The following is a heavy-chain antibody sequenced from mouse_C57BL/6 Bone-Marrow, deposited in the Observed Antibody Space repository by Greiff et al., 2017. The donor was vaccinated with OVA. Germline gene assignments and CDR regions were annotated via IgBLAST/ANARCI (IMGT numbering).Heavy chain of an antibody. J-gene: IGHJ4*01. D-gene: IGHD1-1*01. Sequence: QVQLQQSGPGLVQPSQSLSITCTVSGFSLTSYGVHWVRQSPGKGLEWLGVIWSGGSTDYNAAFISRLSISKDNSKSQVFFKMNSLQADDTAIFYCARDPSYYYGSSFYAMDYWGQGTSVTVSS. CDR2: IWSGGST. V-gene: IGHV2-2*01. CDR1: GFSLTSYG. CDR3: ARDPSYYYGSSFYAMDY.